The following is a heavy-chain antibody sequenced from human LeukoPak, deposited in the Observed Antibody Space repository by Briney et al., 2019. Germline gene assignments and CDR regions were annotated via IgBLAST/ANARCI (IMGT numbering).Heavy chain of an antibody. J-gene: IGHJ5*02. CDR1: GGSFSGHY. Sequence: SETLSLTCAVSGGSFSGHYWSWIRQSPGEGLEWIGEIDHSGNTNYNPSLKGRLTISVDTSKSQFSLKLSFVTAADTAVYYCARGRRFLGTREKNWFDPWGQGTLVTVSS. V-gene: IGHV4-34*01. CDR3: ARGRRFLGTREKNWFDP. D-gene: IGHD2/OR15-2a*01. CDR2: IDHSGNT.